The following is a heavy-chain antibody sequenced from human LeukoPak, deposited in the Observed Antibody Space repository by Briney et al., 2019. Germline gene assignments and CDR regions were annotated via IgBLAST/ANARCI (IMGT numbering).Heavy chain of an antibody. D-gene: IGHD4/OR15-4a*01. V-gene: IGHV4-59*01. Sequence: SETLSLTCTVSGGSINSYYWSWIRQPPGRGLEWIGYIYYSGTTYYNPSLKSRVTISVDTSKKQFSLKLSSVTAADTAVYYCARYGASVRGFDSWGQGTLVTVSS. CDR2: IYYSGTT. J-gene: IGHJ4*02. CDR3: ARYGASVRGFDS. CDR1: GGSINSYY.